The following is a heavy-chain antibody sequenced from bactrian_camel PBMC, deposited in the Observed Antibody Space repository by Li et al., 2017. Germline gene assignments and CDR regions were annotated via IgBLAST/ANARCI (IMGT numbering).Heavy chain of an antibody. V-gene: IGHV3S44*01. CDR2: IGRDGTT. D-gene: IGHD6*01. J-gene: IGHJ4*01. CDR1: GFRYSRYY. Sequence: VQLVESGGGSVQSGGSLRLSCTASGFRYSRYYMGWFRQGLGKERVAVAGIGRDGTTSYIESVKGRFTISRDNAKNMLYLQLNSLKTEDMAMYYCAKIGDGGTWTEYNYWGQGTQVTVS. CDR3: AKIGDGGTWTEYNY.